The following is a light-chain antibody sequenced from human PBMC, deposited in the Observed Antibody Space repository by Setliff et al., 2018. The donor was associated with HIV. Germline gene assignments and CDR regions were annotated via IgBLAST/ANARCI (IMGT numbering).Light chain of an antibody. CDR1: SSDVGVYDY. CDR3: SSYTNNNPYV. J-gene: IGLJ1*01. CDR2: DVA. Sequence: QSALAQPASVSGSPGQSIFISCSGSSSDVGVYDYVSWYQQYPHQAPQLILFDVASRPSGVSDRFSGSKSGDTASLTISGLQTEDEADYYCSSYTNNNPYVFGSGTKVTVL. V-gene: IGLV2-14*03.